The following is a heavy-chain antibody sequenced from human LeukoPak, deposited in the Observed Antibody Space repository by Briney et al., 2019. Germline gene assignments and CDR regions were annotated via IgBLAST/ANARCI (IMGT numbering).Heavy chain of an antibody. CDR1: GYTFTGYY. CDR2: INPNSGGT. CDR3: ARDRDYGSAIFDY. J-gene: IGHJ4*01. V-gene: IGHV1-2*02. D-gene: IGHD3-10*01. Sequence: GSVPLSCKASGYTFTGYYMHWVRQAPGQGLEWMGWINPNSGGTNYAQIFQGRVTMTRDTSISTAYMELNRLRSDDTAVYYCARDRDYGSAIFDYWGEGTLASVSS.